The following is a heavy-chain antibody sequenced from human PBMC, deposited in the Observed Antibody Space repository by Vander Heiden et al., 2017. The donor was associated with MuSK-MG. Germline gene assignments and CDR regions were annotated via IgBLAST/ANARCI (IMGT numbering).Heavy chain of an antibody. CDR1: GFSFSGYE. V-gene: IGHV3-48*03. J-gene: IGHJ3*01. Sequence: EVQLVESGGGLVQPGGSLRLSCAASGFSFSGYEMNWVRQAPGKGLEWVSRITSGRSTYHADSVKGRFAISRDNAKNSLFLEMNSLRAEDTGVYYGAREEAGTWAIDVWGQGTMVTVSS. CDR2: ITSGRST. D-gene: IGHD6-13*01. CDR3: AREEAGTWAIDV.